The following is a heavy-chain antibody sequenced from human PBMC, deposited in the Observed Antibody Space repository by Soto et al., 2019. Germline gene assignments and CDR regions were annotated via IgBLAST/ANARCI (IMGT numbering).Heavy chain of an antibody. CDR1: GFTFIICA. CDR3: AKDRSAKAYCGGDCYFGFGDY. CDR2: IIDSGGST. V-gene: IGHV3-23*01. Sequence: GSLRLSCAASGFTFIICAMGWVRQAPGKGLEWVSDIIDSGGSTYYADSVKGRFTISRDNSKNTLYLQMNSLRAEDTAVYYCAKDRSAKAYCGGDCYFGFGDYWGQGTLVTVSS. D-gene: IGHD2-21*02. J-gene: IGHJ4*02.